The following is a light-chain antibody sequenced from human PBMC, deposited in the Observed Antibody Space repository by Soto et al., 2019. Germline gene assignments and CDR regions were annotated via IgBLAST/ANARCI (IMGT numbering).Light chain of an antibody. CDR2: GAS. CDR1: QSVSSN. Sequence: EIVMTQSPATLSVSPGERATLSCRASQSVSSNLAWYQLKPGQAPRLLIYGASTRATGLPARFSGSGSGTEFTLTISSLQSEDFAVYFCQQYNNWPPYTFGQGTKLEIK. CDR3: QQYNNWPPYT. J-gene: IGKJ2*01. V-gene: IGKV3-15*01.